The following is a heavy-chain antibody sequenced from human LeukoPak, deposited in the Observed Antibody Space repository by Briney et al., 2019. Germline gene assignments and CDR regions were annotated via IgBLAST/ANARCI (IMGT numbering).Heavy chain of an antibody. D-gene: IGHD2-2*01. V-gene: IGHV3-23*01. CDR2: LRGTNGYT. CDR3: AKVPSGCYACDFDN. J-gene: IGHJ4*02. Sequence: PGGSLRLSCVASGFTFSNFAMSWVRQAPGKGLERVSSLRGTNGYTYYADSVKGRFSISRDNSKNTLYLQMSSLRAEDTALYYCAKVPSGCYACDFDNWGQGALVTVSS. CDR1: GFTFSNFA.